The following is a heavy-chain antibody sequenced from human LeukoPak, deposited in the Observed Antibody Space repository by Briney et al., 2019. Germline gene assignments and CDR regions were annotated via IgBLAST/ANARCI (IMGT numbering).Heavy chain of an antibody. J-gene: IGHJ4*02. D-gene: IGHD3-16*01. CDR3: ARGGDPVDH. Sequence: GGPLRLSCAASGFTFSRYSMNWVRQAPGKGLDWVSGTSASSSYIFYADSVKGRFTISRDNAKNSVDLQMNSLRVEDSAVYYCARGGDPVDHWGQGTLVTVSS. CDR1: GFTFSRYS. CDR2: TSASSSYI. V-gene: IGHV3-21*06.